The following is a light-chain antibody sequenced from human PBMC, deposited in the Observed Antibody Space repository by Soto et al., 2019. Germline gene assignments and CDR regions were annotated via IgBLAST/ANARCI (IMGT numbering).Light chain of an antibody. V-gene: IGLV2-14*03. Sequence: QSALTQPASVSGSPGQSITISCTGTSGDVGSYNYVSWYQQHPGKAPKLMIFDVSYRPSGVSNRFSGSKSGNTASLTISGLQAEDEADYYCTSYTGNTVVFGGGTKLTVL. CDR3: TSYTGNTVV. CDR1: SGDVGSYNY. CDR2: DVS. J-gene: IGLJ3*02.